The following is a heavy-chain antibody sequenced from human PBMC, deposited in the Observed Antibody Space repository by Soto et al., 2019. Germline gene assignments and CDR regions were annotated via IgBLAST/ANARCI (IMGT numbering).Heavy chain of an antibody. CDR1: GFTFSSYG. CDR3: AKDSSSSD. V-gene: IGHV3-30*18. CDR2: ISYDGSNK. J-gene: IGHJ4*02. D-gene: IGHD6-6*01. Sequence: GGSLRLSCAASGFTFSSYGMHWVRQAPGKGLEWVAVISYDGSNKYYADSVKGRFTISRDNSKNTLYLQMNSLRAEDTAVYYCAKDSSSSDWGQGTLVTVSS.